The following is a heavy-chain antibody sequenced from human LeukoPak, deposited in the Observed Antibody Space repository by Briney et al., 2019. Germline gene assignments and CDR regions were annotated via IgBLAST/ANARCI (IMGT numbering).Heavy chain of an antibody. CDR3: VGYYYDSSGYYYFDY. D-gene: IGHD3-22*01. CDR1: GFTFSSYA. J-gene: IGHJ4*02. V-gene: IGHV3-23*01. Sequence: GGSLRLSCAASGFTFSSYAMSWVRQAPGKGLEWVSAISGSGGSTYYADSVKGRFTTSRDNSRNTLYLQMNSLRAEDTAVYYCVGYYYDSSGYYYFDYWGQGTLVTVSS. CDR2: ISGSGGST.